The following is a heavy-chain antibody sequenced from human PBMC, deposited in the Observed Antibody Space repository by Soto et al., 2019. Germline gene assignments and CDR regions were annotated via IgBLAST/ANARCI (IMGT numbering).Heavy chain of an antibody. Sequence: RXSVKVSCKASGYTFTSYGISWVRQAPGQGLEWMGWISAYNGNTNYAQKLQGRVTMTTDTSTSTAYMELRSLRSDDTAVYYCARTLYFAEAEDYWGQGSLVTVSS. CDR3: ARTLYFAEAEDY. D-gene: IGHD3-16*01. CDR1: GYTFTSYG. CDR2: ISAYNGNT. V-gene: IGHV1-18*04. J-gene: IGHJ4*02.